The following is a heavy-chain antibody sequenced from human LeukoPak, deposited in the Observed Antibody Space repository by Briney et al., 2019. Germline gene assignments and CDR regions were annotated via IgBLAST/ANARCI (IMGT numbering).Heavy chain of an antibody. D-gene: IGHD3-22*01. CDR1: GYTFTAYY. CDR2: INPNSGGT. CDR3: ARDERYDSSGYPFDY. Sequence: ASMKVSCKASGYTFTAYYIHWVRQAPGQGLEWMGWINPNSGGTNYAQKFQGRVTMTRDTSISTAYMELSRLRSDDTAVYYCARDERYDSSGYPFDYWGQGTLVTVSS. J-gene: IGHJ4*02. V-gene: IGHV1-2*02.